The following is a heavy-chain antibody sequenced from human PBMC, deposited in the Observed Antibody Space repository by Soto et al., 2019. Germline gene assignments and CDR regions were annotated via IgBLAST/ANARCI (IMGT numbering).Heavy chain of an antibody. D-gene: IGHD3-22*01. CDR2: IIPIFGTA. J-gene: IGHJ5*02. V-gene: IGHV1-69*13. Sequence: ASVKVSCKASGGTFSSYAISWVRQAPGQGLEWMGGIIPIFGTANYAQKFQGRVTITADESTSTAYMELSSLRSEDTAVYYCASRYDSSRSGNAFDAWRQGTLVTVSS. CDR1: GGTFSSYA. CDR3: ASRYDSSRSGNAFDA.